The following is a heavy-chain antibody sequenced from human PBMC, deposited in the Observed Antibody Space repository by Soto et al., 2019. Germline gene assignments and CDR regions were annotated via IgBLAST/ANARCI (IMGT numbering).Heavy chain of an antibody. J-gene: IGHJ3*02. CDR3: ARDLYDIVVVPAAMVAFGAFDI. D-gene: IGHD2-2*01. V-gene: IGHV1-8*01. Sequence: ASVKVSCKASGYTFTSYDINWVRQATGQGLEWMGWMNPNSGNTGYAQKFQGRVTMTRNTSISTVYMELSSLRSEDTAVYYCARDLYDIVVVPAAMVAFGAFDIWGQGTMVTVSS. CDR2: MNPNSGNT. CDR1: GYTFTSYD.